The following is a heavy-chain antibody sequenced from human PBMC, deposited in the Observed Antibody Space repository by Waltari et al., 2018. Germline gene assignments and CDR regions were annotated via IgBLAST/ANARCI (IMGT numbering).Heavy chain of an antibody. CDR1: GFNFNMST. Sequence: EVHLVESGGGLVQPGGSLKISCAASGFNFNMSTIHWVRQAPGKGMEWIGRIRSKNNNDATAYGASVKDRFSISRDDSRNTAFLEMNSLKTDDSAVYYCAKQKTGGANDFWGQGTLVTVST. D-gene: IGHD3-16*01. J-gene: IGHJ4*01. V-gene: IGHV3-73*02. CDR3: AKQKTGGANDF. CDR2: IRSKNNNDAT.